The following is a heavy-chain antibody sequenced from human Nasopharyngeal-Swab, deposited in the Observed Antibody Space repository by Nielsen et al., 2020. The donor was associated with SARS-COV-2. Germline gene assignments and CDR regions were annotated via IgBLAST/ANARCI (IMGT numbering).Heavy chain of an antibody. D-gene: IGHD6-19*01. CDR1: GGSFSGYY. Sequence: SETLSLTCAVYGGSFSGYYWSWIRQPPGKGLEWIGEINHSGSTNYNPSLKSRVTISVDTSKNQFSLKLSSVTAADTAVYYCAREWYSSGWYGVWGQGTLVTVSS. J-gene: IGHJ4*02. CDR2: INHSGST. CDR3: AREWYSSGWYGV. V-gene: IGHV4-34*01.